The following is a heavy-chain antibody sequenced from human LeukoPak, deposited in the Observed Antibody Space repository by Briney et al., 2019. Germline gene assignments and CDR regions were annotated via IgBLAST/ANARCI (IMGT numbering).Heavy chain of an antibody. J-gene: IGHJ3*02. D-gene: IGHD3-22*01. Sequence: ASVKVSCTASGYTFTGYYMHWVRQAPGQGLEWMGWINPNSGGTNYAQKFQGRVTMTRDTSISTAYMELSRLRSDDTAVYYCASGDRDYYDSSGSKDAFDIWGQGTMVTVSS. V-gene: IGHV1-2*02. CDR2: INPNSGGT. CDR3: ASGDRDYYDSSGSKDAFDI. CDR1: GYTFTGYY.